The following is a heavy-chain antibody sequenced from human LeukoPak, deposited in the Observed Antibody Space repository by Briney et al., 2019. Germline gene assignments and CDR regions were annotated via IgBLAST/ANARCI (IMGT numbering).Heavy chain of an antibody. CDR1: GYTFTGYY. J-gene: IGHJ3*02. D-gene: IGHD5-24*01. Sequence: ASVKVSCKASGYTFTGYYMHWARQAPGQGLEWMGIVNPSGDSTNYAQNFQGRVTMTGDTSTSTVYMELSSLRSEDTAVYYCARVRDGYNDAYDIWGQGTMVTVPS. CDR3: ARVRDGYNDAYDI. CDR2: VNPSGDST. V-gene: IGHV1-46*01.